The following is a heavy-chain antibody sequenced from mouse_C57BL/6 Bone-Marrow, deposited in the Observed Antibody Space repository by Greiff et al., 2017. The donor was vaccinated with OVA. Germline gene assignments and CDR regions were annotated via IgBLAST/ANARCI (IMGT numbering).Heavy chain of an antibody. D-gene: IGHD2-12*01. Sequence: QVQLQQSGAELVRPGTSVKVSCKASGYAFPNYLIEWVKPRPGQGLEWIGVINPGSGGTNYNEKFKGKATMTADKSSSTAYRQRSSLTSEDSSVYCCARRDYSYWDFYVWGTGTTVTVSS. CDR1: GYAFPNYL. V-gene: IGHV1-54*01. CDR3: ARRDYSYWDFYV. CDR2: INPGSGGT. J-gene: IGHJ1*03.